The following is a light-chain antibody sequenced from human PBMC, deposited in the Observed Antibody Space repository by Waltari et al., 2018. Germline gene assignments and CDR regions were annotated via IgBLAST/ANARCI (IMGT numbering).Light chain of an antibody. CDR1: SLRSYY. CDR2: DQN. CDR3: HARDCIGSGGS. Sequence: SSELTQDPAVSVAMGQTVTITCQGNSLRSYYASWYQQRPGQARILAFYDQNTRPSWVPERFSGSRSDNTASLTITVAQAEDEAAYCGHARDCIGSGGSFGGGTILTVL. J-gene: IGLJ2*01. V-gene: IGLV3-19*01.